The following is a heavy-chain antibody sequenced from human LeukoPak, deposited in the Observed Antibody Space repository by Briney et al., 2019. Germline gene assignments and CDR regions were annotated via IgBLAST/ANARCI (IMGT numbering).Heavy chain of an antibody. CDR2: IYTSGST. J-gene: IGHJ6*03. CDR3: ARDGYDILTGPIIYYYYYMDV. D-gene: IGHD3-9*01. CDR1: GGSISSGSYY. V-gene: IGHV4-61*02. Sequence: PSETLSLTCTVSGGSISSGSYYWSWIRQPAGKGLEWIGRIYTSGSTNYNPSLKSRVTISVDTSKNQFSLKLSSVTAADTAVYYSARDGYDILTGPIIYYYYYMDVWGKGTTVTVSS.